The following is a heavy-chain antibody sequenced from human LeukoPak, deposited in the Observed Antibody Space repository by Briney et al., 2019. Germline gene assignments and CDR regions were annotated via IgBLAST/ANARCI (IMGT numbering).Heavy chain of an antibody. D-gene: IGHD1-26*01. V-gene: IGHV4-59*01. CDR2: IYYSGST. CDR3: ARDKRGSYADY. Sequence: SETLSLTCTVSGGSMTNYYWGWIRQPPGKGPEWIGYIYYSGSTSYNPSLKGRVTISVDTSNSQFSLKLSSVTAADTAVYYCARDKRGSYADYWGQGTLVTVSS. CDR1: GGSMTNYY. J-gene: IGHJ4*02.